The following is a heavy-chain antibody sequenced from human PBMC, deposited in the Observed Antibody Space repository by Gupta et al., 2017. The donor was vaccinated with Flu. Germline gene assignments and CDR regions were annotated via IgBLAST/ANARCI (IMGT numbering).Heavy chain of an antibody. CDR3: ARSWGGNSGLRYFDS. D-gene: IGHD3-16*01. J-gene: IGHJ4*02. CDR2: ISPDGTNT. V-gene: IGHV3-74*01. Sequence: HWVRQAPGKGLVWVSRISPDGTNTNYADSVNGRFTISRDNAKNTLYLQVNSLRAEDTAVYYCARSWGGNSGLRYFDSWGQGTLVTVSS.